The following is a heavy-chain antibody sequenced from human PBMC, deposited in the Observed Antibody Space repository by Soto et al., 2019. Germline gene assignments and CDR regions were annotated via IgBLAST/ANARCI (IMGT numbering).Heavy chain of an antibody. D-gene: IGHD3-3*01. V-gene: IGHV1-69*13. J-gene: IGHJ5*02. CDR3: ARGKYYDFWSGYYTAMTWFVP. Sequence: SVKVSCKASGGTFSSYAISWVRQAPGQGLEWMGGIIPIFGTANYAQKFQGRVTITADESTSTAYMELSSLRSEDTAVYYCARGKYYDFWSGYYTAMTWFVPPRQATLVTVSS. CDR2: IIPIFGTA. CDR1: GGTFSSYA.